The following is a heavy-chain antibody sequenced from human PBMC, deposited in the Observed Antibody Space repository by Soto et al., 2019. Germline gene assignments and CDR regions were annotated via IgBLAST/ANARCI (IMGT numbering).Heavy chain of an antibody. J-gene: IGHJ6*02. D-gene: IGHD3-10*02. CDR2: ISGSGGST. CDR3: AKMFRRGYYYYGMAV. CDR1: GFTFSSYA. V-gene: IGHV3-23*01. Sequence: GSLRLSCAASGFTFSSYAMSWVRQAPGKGLEWVSAISGSGGSTYYADSVKGRFTISRDNSKNTLYLQMNSLRAEDTAVYYCAKMFRRGYYYYGMAVWGQGTTVTVSS.